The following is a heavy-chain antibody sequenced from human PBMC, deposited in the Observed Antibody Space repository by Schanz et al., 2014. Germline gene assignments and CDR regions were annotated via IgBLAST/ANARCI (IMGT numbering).Heavy chain of an antibody. Sequence: QVQLQQWGAGLLKPSETLSLTCDVYGGSFSGYFWSWIRQPPGKGLEWIGEINHSGNNYYNLSLKCGVTISGDTSKNQFSLKLTSVTAADTAVYYGATNMVQGTISDAFDIWGQGTMXTVSS. CDR3: ATNMVQGTISDAFDI. CDR1: GGSFSGYF. CDR2: INHSGNN. J-gene: IGHJ3*02. V-gene: IGHV4-34*02. D-gene: IGHD3-10*01.